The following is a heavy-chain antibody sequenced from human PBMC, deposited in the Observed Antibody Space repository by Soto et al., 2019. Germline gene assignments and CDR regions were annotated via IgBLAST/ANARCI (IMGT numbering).Heavy chain of an antibody. D-gene: IGHD2-8*02. CDR1: GYSMTSGGYY. CDR3: ATLLGSHHHYSSGIDV. Sequence: QMQLQESGPELVKPSQTLSLICTVSGYSMTSGGYYWSWMRHLPGKRLEWIGYIYYSGGTKFNPSLRSRVSMSVDTSKNQFSLRLSSVTPADTAVYYWATLLGSHHHYSSGIDVWGQGTTVTVSS. J-gene: IGHJ6*02. CDR2: IYYSGGT. V-gene: IGHV4-31*03.